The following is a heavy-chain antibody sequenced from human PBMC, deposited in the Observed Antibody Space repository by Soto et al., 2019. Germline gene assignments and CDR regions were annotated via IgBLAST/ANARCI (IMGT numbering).Heavy chain of an antibody. V-gene: IGHV3-15*01. J-gene: IGHJ4*02. D-gene: IGHD6-19*01. CDR3: TTDRVRSGWLFDY. Sequence: EVQLVESGGGLVKPGGSLRLSCAASGFTFSNAWLSWVRQAPGKGLEWVGRMQSKSDAGTTQYAAPVKGSFTISRDDPKNTLSLQINSLKTEDSAVYYCTTDRVRSGWLFDYWGQGTLVTVSS. CDR2: MQSKSDAGTT. CDR1: GFTFSNAW.